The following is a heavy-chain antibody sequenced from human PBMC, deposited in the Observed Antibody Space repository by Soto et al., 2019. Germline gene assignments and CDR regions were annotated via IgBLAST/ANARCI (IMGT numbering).Heavy chain of an antibody. V-gene: IGHV4-61*08. CDR1: GGSISSGGYY. CDR3: ARVLQVQDCSGGSCYLRAYYYGMDV. J-gene: IGHJ6*02. Sequence: SETLSLTCTVSGGSISSGGYYWSWIRQHPKKEMERIGYIYYSGSTYYNPSLKSRVTISVDTSKNQFSLKLSSVTAADTAVYYCARVLQVQDCSGGSCYLRAYYYGMDVWGQGTTVTVSS. D-gene: IGHD2-15*01. CDR2: IYYSGST.